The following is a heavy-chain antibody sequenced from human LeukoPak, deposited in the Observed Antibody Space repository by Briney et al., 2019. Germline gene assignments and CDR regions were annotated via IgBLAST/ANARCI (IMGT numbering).Heavy chain of an antibody. CDR1: GGSISSCGYY. V-gene: IGHV4-31*03. J-gene: IGHJ6*03. CDR3: ARDRIVVVPDAPYDVDYYYMDV. CDR2: IYYSGST. Sequence: SETLSLTCTVSGGSISSCGYYWSWIRQHPGEGLEWIGYIYYSGSTYYNPSLKSRVNRSVDTSKKQFYLQLSSVTAADTAVYYCARDRIVVVPDAPYDVDYYYMDVWGKGTTVSVPS. D-gene: IGHD2-2*01.